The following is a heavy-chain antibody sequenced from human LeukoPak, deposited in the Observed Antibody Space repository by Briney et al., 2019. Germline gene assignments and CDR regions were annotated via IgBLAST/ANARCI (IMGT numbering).Heavy chain of an antibody. CDR3: ARVTEVPAATDPSIRYYYYMDV. Sequence: GGSLRLSCAASGFTISSNYMSWVRQAPGKGLEWVSVIYSGGSTYYADSVKGRFTISRDNSKNTLYLQMNSLRAEDTAVYYCARVTEVPAATDPSIRYYYYMDVWCKGTTVTVSS. D-gene: IGHD2-2*01. J-gene: IGHJ6*03. CDR1: GFTISSNY. V-gene: IGHV3-53*01. CDR2: IYSGGST.